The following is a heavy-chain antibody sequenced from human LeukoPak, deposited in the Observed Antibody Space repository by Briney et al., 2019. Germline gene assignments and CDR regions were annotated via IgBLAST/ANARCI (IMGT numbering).Heavy chain of an antibody. J-gene: IGHJ6*02. V-gene: IGHV3-66*01. CDR2: VYSGGIT. CDR3: ARGVDV. Sequence: RGSLRLSCAASGFTVSSNYMSWVRQAPGKGLEWVSVVYSGGITYYADSVKGRFIISGDNSKNTLYLQMNSLRAEDTAVYYCARGVDVWGQGTTVTVSS. CDR1: GFTVSSNY.